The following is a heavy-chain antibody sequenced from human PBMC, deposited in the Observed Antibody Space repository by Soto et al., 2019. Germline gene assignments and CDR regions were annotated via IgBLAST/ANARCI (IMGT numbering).Heavy chain of an antibody. D-gene: IGHD6-19*01. J-gene: IGHJ5*02. CDR2: INPSGGST. V-gene: IGHV1-46*01. CDR3: ARTAVAGYSWFDP. Sequence: ASVKVSCKASGYTFTSHYMRWVRQAPGQGLEWMGIINPSGGSTSYAQKFQGRVTMTRDTSTSTVYMELSSLRSEGTAVYYCARTAVAGYSWFDPWGQGTLVTVSS. CDR1: GYTFTSHY.